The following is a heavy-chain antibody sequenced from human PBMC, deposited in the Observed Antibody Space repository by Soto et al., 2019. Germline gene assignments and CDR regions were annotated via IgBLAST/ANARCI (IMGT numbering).Heavy chain of an antibody. CDR3: ARDEPIVAGTTPGDY. Sequence: GASVKVSCKGSGYTFISYGVSWVRQAPGQGLEWMGWISAYNGNTNYAQKFQDRVTMTTDTSTSTAYMELRSLTSDDTATYYCARDEPIVAGTTPGDYWGHGTLVTVSS. V-gene: IGHV1-18*04. J-gene: IGHJ4*01. CDR1: GYTFISYG. D-gene: IGHD6-19*01. CDR2: ISAYNGNT.